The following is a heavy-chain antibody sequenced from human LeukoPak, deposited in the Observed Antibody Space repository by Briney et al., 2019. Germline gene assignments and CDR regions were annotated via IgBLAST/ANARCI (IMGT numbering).Heavy chain of an antibody. D-gene: IGHD3-22*01. CDR2: INPNSGGT. V-gene: IGHV1-2*02. Sequence: ASVKVSCKASGYTFTGYYMHWVRQAPGQGLEWMGWINPNSGGTNYAQKFQGRVTMTRDTSISTAYMELSRLRSDDTAVYYCARVYQHYYDSSGYDNWFDPWGQGTPVTVSS. CDR1: GYTFTGYY. J-gene: IGHJ5*02. CDR3: ARVYQHYYDSSGYDNWFDP.